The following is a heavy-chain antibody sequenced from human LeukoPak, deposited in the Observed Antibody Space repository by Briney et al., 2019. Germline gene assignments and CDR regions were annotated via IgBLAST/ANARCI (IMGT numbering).Heavy chain of an antibody. V-gene: IGHV1-69*04. D-gene: IGHD1-26*01. CDR1: GGTFSSYA. Sequence: SVKVSCKASGGTFSSYAISWVRQAPGQGLEWMGRIIPILGIANYAQKFQGRVTITRDTSISTAYMELSSLRSEDTAVYYCARGMGVGATNWFDPWGQGTLVTVSS. J-gene: IGHJ5*02. CDR3: ARGMGVGATNWFDP. CDR2: IIPILGIA.